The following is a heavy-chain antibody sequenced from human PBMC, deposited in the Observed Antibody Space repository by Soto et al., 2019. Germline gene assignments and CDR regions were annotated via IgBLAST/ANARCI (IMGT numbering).Heavy chain of an antibody. D-gene: IGHD6-19*01. Sequence: QVQLVEAGGGVVQPGRSLRLSCAASGVTFSSYGVHWVRQAPGKGLEWVAAIWLDGSKQYYGDSVKGRFTITRDNSKNTLYRHMNSLGADEKAVYFCARGQGSVWSDAFDLWGQGTMVTVSS. J-gene: IGHJ3*01. CDR3: ARGQGSVWSDAFDL. CDR1: GVTFSSYG. V-gene: IGHV3-33*01. CDR2: IWLDGSKQ.